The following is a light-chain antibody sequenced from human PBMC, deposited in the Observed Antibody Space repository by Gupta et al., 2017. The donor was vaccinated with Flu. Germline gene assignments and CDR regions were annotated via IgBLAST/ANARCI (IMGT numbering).Light chain of an antibody. J-gene: IGLJ3*02. Sequence: TSNIGSNPVNWYQQFPGTAPRLLIFINSQRPSGVPDRFSGSTSGTSASLAISGLQPEDEADYYCAAWDDSLNGLVFGGGTKVTVL. CDR3: AAWDDSLNGLV. CDR1: TSNIGSNP. CDR2: INS. V-gene: IGLV1-44*01.